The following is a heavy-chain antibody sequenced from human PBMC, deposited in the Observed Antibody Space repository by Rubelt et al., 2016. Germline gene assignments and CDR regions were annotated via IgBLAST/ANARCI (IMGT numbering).Heavy chain of an antibody. D-gene: IGHD1-26*01. CDR1: GGSISSSDYY. J-gene: IGHJ4*02. CDR2: IYYSGNT. CDR3: ARPSSSGGYGY. Sequence: QLQLQESGPGLVQPSETLSLTCTVSGGSISSSDYYWGWIRQPPGKGLEWIGSIYYSGNTYYNPSLKSRVTISVDTSKNQFSLKLSSVAAADTAVYYCARPSSSGGYGYWGQGTLVTVSS. V-gene: IGHV4-39*01.